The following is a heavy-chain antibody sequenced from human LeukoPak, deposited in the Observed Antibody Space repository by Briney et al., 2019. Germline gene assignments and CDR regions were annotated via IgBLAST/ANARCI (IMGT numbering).Heavy chain of an antibody. J-gene: IGHJ4*02. D-gene: IGHD4-11*01. CDR3: ARENSHYELEYFDN. CDR1: GFTVSSNY. Sequence: GGSLRLSCAASGFTVSSNYMSWVRQAPGKGLEWVSVIYSGGSTYDADSVKGRFTISRDNSKNTLYIQINSMRAEATDVYYYARENSHYELEYFDNWGQGALVTDSS. V-gene: IGHV3-66*02. CDR2: IYSGGST.